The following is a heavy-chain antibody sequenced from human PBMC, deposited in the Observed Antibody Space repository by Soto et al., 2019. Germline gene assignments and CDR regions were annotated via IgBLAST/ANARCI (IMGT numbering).Heavy chain of an antibody. Sequence: QVQLVESGGGLVKPGGSLRLSCAASGFTFSDYYMNWIRQAPGKGLEWVSYISRSGSTIYYADSVKGRFTISRDNAKNSLYLQMNSLRAKYTAVYYCARARLTVPSKYDLDVWGQGTTVTVSS. V-gene: IGHV3-11*01. CDR2: ISRSGSTI. D-gene: IGHD1-20*01. J-gene: IGHJ6*02. CDR3: ARARLTVPSKYDLDV. CDR1: GFTFSDYY.